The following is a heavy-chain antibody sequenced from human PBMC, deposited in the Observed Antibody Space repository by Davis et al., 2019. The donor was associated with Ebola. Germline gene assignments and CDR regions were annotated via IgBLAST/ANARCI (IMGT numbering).Heavy chain of an antibody. D-gene: IGHD3-10*01. CDR3: AKDQWNYGSELDY. Sequence: GESLKISCAASGFTFSSYGMHWVRQAPGKGLEWVAFIRYDGSNKYYADSVKGRFTISRDNSKNTLYLQMNSLRAEDTAVYYCAKDQWNYGSELDYWGQGTLVTVSS. CDR1: GFTFSSYG. V-gene: IGHV3-30*02. CDR2: IRYDGSNK. J-gene: IGHJ4*02.